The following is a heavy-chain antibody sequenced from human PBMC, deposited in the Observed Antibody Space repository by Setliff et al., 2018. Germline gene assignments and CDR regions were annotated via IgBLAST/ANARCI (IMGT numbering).Heavy chain of an antibody. CDR3: ARGGTYRYFDY. Sequence: LSLTCTVSGGSISGASIRSYYWSWIRQPPGKGLEFIGYVYYSGTTNYDPSLKSRVTISVDTSKNQFSLKLSSVTAADTAIYYCARGGTYRYFDYWGQGTLVTVS. V-gene: IGHV4-61*01. CDR1: GGSISGASIRSYY. CDR2: VYYSGTT. J-gene: IGHJ4*02.